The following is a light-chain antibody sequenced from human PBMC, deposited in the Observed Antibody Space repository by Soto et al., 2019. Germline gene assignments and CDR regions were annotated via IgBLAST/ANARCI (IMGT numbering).Light chain of an antibody. Sequence: QSALTQPASVSGSPGQSITISCSGTNSDVGDYNFVSWYQQRPGKAPKLVIFDVPNRPSGVSDRFSGSKSGNTASLTISGLQAEDEGDYFCCSYTTSTTLYVFGSGTKVTAL. V-gene: IGLV2-14*01. J-gene: IGLJ1*01. CDR3: CSYTTSTTLYV. CDR2: DVP. CDR1: NSDVGDYNF.